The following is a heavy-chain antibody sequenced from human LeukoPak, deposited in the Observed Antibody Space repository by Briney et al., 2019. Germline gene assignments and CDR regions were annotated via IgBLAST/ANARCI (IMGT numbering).Heavy chain of an antibody. CDR1: GFTFSSFT. CDR2: INTNSDAI. V-gene: IGHV3-48*01. D-gene: IGHD3-22*01. Sequence: GGSLRLSCVTSGFTFSSFTMNWVRQAPGKGLQWLSYINTNSDAIYYAASVKSRFTISRDNSKNTLYLQMNSLKPEDTAVYYCAKSRYYYDSSGIDYWGQGTLVTVSS. CDR3: AKSRYYYDSSGIDY. J-gene: IGHJ4*02.